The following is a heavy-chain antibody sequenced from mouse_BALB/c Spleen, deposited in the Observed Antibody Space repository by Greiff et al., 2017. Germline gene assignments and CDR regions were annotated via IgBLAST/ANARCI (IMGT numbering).Heavy chain of an antibody. D-gene: IGHD2-4*01. CDR2: INPYNGDT. CDR3: ARSAYDYDDAAAY. Sequence: EVKLQQSGPELVKPGASVKISCKASGYSFTGYFMNWVMQSHGKSLEWIGRINPYNGDTFYNQKFKGKATLTVDKSSSTAHMELRSLASEDSAVYYCARSAYDYDDAAAYWGQGTLVTVSA. CDR1: GYSFTGYF. V-gene: IGHV1-20*02. J-gene: IGHJ3*01.